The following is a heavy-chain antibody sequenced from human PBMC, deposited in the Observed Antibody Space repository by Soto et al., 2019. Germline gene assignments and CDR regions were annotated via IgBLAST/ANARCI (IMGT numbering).Heavy chain of an antibody. CDR1: GGSISSSYW. J-gene: IGHJ4*02. CDR2: IYHTGIT. V-gene: IGHV4-4*02. Sequence: PSETLSLTCVVSGGSISSSYWWSWVRQSPGKGLEWIGEIYHTGITNYNPSLKCRVKISVDKSNNQFSLMLHSVTAADTAVYYCATLPPRIVVVTAPYDHWGQGTLVTVSS. CDR3: ATLPPRIVVVTAPYDH. D-gene: IGHD2-21*02.